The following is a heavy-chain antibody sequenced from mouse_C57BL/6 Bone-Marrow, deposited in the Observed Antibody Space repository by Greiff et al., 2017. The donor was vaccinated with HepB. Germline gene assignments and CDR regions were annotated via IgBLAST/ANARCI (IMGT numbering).Heavy chain of an antibody. CDR3: TTGYGSSYWYFDV. D-gene: IGHD1-1*01. J-gene: IGHJ1*03. Sequence: VQLQQSGAELVRPGASVKLSCTASGFNIKDDYMHWVKQRPEQGLDWIGWIDPENGDTEYASKFQGKATITADTSSNTAYLQLSSLTSEDTAVYYCTTGYGSSYWYFDVWGTGTTVTVSS. V-gene: IGHV14-4*01. CDR1: GFNIKDDY. CDR2: IDPENGDT.